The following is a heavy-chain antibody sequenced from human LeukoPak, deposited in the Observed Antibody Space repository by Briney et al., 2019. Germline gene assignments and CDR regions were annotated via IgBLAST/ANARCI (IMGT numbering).Heavy chain of an antibody. V-gene: IGHV3-21*01. Sequence: GGSLRLSCAASGFTFGDYAMNWVRQAPGKGLEWVSSISSSSTYIYYADSLKGRFTISRDDAKNSLYLQMNSLRAEDTAVYYCATSRGSWPDYFDYWGQGTLVTVSS. J-gene: IGHJ4*02. CDR3: ATSRGSWPDYFDY. D-gene: IGHD6-13*01. CDR2: ISSSSTYI. CDR1: GFTFGDYA.